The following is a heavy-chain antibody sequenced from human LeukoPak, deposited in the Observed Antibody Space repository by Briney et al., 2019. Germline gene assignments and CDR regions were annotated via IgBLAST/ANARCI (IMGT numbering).Heavy chain of an antibody. CDR3: ARGRYSYGFYLT. CDR1: GGSFSGYY. D-gene: IGHD5-18*01. V-gene: IGHV4-34*01. J-gene: IGHJ5*02. CDR2: INHSGST. Sequence: SETLSLTCAVYGGSFSGYYWSWIRQPPGKGLEWIGEINHSGSTNYNPSLKSRVTISVDTSKNQFSLKLSSVTAADTAVYYCARGRYSYGFYLTWGQGTLVTVSS.